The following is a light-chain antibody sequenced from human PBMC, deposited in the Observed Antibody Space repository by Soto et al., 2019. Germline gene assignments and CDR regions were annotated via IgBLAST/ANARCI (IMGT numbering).Light chain of an antibody. CDR3: CSYTGGTSVV. Sequence: QSALTQAASVSGSLGQSITISCTGSSSDVGRYNLVSWYQQHPGKAPKLLIYEDIERPSGVSNRFSGSKSGNTASLTISGLQTEDEADYYCCSYTGGTSVVFGGGTKVTVL. CDR1: SSDVGRYNL. CDR2: EDI. J-gene: IGLJ2*01. V-gene: IGLV2-23*01.